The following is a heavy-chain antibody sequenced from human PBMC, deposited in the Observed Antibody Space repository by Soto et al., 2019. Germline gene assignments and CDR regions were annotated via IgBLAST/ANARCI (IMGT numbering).Heavy chain of an antibody. CDR2: IYYSGST. Sequence: QVQLQESGPGLVKPSETLSLTCTVSGVSISSSSYYWGWIRQPPGKGLEWIGSIYYSGSTYYNPSLKSRVTISVDTSKNQFSLKVSSATAADTAVYYCARYSSLFGGEPYGMDVWGQGTTVTVSS. J-gene: IGHJ6*02. V-gene: IGHV4-39*01. CDR1: GVSISSSSYY. D-gene: IGHD6-19*01. CDR3: ARYSSLFGGEPYGMDV.